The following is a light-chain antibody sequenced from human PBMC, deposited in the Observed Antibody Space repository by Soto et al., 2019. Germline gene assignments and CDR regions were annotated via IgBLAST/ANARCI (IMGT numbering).Light chain of an antibody. CDR2: DAS. J-gene: IGKJ1*01. V-gene: IGKV3-11*01. CDR1: QSISSD. CDR3: QQRNCWPRT. Sequence: EIVLTQSPATLSLSPGERATVSCRASQSISSDLAWYQQKPGQAPRLLIYDASNSATGIPARFSGSVSGTDFTLTISIREPEDVAVYYCQQRNCWPRTFGQGTKVEVK.